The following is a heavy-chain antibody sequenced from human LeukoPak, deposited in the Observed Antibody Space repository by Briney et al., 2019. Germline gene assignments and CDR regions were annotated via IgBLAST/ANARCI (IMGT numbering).Heavy chain of an antibody. CDR2: ISYDGNNK. CDR3: AKEAYSGSYLYFDY. V-gene: IGHV3-30*04. CDR1: GFIFSSYA. Sequence: GGSLRLSCAASGFIFSSYAMHWVRQAPGKGLEWVAVISYDGNNKYYADSVKGRFTIFRDNSKNTLYLQMNSLRAEDTAVYYCAKEAYSGSYLYFDYWGQGTLVTVSS. J-gene: IGHJ4*02. D-gene: IGHD1-26*01.